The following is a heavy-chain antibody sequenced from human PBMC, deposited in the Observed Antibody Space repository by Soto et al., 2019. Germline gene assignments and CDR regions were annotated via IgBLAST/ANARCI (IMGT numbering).Heavy chain of an antibody. J-gene: IGHJ4*02. D-gene: IGHD3-22*01. CDR1: WFTLISYT. V-gene: IGHV3-21*01. Sequence: SGGSLRISSAAPWFTLISYTNNRVPRAPGKGLEWVSSISSSSSYIYYTASVKGRFTISRDNAKNSTYLQMNSLRAEDTAVYYCATEGRSGYRNFDYWGQGTLVTVSS. CDR2: ISSSSSYI. CDR3: ATEGRSGYRNFDY.